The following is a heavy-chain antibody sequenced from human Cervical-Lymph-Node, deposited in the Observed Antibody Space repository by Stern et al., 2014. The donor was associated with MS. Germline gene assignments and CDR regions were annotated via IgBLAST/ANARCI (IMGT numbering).Heavy chain of an antibody. CDR3: AYTQIKDLAPYSAFHF. CDR2: FYGGDDE. V-gene: IGHV2-5*02. Sequence: QVTLKESGPALVKPTQTLTLTCTFSGFSVSTSDVGVAWIRQPPGKALEFLAVFYGGDDERRSPSLMNRLTITKHPSENQVVLRMTNMDPVDTATYYCAYTQIKDLAPYSAFHFWRQGTVVTVSS. D-gene: IGHD4-11*01. J-gene: IGHJ4*02. CDR1: GFSVSTSDVG.